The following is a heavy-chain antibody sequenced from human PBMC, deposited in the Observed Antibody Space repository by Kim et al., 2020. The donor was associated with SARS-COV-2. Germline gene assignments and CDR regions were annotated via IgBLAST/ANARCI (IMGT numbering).Heavy chain of an antibody. D-gene: IGHD3-10*01. J-gene: IGHJ5*02. V-gene: IGHV1-69*02. CDR3: ARVGGSGSHWFDP. CDR2: IIPILGIA. CDR1: GGTFSSYT. Sequence: SVKVSCKASGGTFSSYTISWVRQAPGQGLEWMGRIIPILGIANYAQKFQGRVTITADKSTSTAYMELSSLRSEDTAVYYCARVGGSGSHWFDPWGQGTLVTVSS.